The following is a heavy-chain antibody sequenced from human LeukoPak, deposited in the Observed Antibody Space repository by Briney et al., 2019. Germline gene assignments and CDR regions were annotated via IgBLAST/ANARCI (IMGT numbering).Heavy chain of an antibody. CDR3: ARGHTRITMLRGSRSAYYFDY. Sequence: SETLSLTCSVYSGSFSGYYWSWIRQPPGKGLEWIGEINHSVGTNYNPSLKSRVTMSLDTSKNQFSLKLSFVTAADTAVYYCARGHTRITMLRGSRSAYYFDYWGQGTLVTVSS. CDR1: SGSFSGYY. D-gene: IGHD3-10*01. V-gene: IGHV4-34*01. CDR2: INHSVGT. J-gene: IGHJ4*02.